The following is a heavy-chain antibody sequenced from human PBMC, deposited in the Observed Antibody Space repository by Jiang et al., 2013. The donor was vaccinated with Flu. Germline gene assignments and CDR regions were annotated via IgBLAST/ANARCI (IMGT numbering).Heavy chain of an antibody. CDR3: ARKDGDF. D-gene: IGHD2-15*01. Sequence: KPSETLSLTCTVSGASISSYHWTWIRQPPGKRLEWIGNSHYSGSTNYNPSLRSRVTLSVDTSKNQLSLRLSSVTAADTALYYCARKDGDFWGQGTPVTVSS. J-gene: IGHJ4*02. CDR1: GASISSYH. V-gene: IGHV4-59*08. CDR2: SHYSGST.